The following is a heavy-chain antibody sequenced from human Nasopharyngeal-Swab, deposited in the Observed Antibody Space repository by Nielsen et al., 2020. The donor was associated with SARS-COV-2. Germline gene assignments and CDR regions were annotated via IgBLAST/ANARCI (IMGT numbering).Heavy chain of an antibody. CDR1: GASLTSGNYY. CDR3: AALGSSLNWFDP. J-gene: IGHJ5*02. D-gene: IGHD3-10*01. CDR2: ISYTGNT. V-gene: IGHV4-31*03. Sequence: SETLSLTCSVSGASLTSGNYYWSWLRQHPGKGLEWIGYISYTGNTFYNPSLQSRVSISVDKSKDQFSLKLTSLTAADTAVYYCAALGSSLNWFDPWGQGSLVTVSS.